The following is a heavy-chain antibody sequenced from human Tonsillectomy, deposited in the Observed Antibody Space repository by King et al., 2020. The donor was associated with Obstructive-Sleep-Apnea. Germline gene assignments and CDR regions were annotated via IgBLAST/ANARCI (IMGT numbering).Heavy chain of an antibody. Sequence: QLQESGPGLVKPSETLSLTCTVSGGSISSYYWSWIRQPPGKGLEWIGYIYYSGSTNYNPSLKSRVTISVDTSKNQFSLKLSSVTAADTAVYYFARFPPPNDYGDYENWFDPWGQGTLVTVSS. V-gene: IGHV4-59*08. D-gene: IGHD4-17*01. CDR3: ARFPPPNDYGDYENWFDP. J-gene: IGHJ5*02. CDR2: IYYSGST. CDR1: GGSISSYY.